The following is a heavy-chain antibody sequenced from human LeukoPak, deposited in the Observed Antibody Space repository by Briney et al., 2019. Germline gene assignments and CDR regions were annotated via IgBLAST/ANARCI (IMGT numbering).Heavy chain of an antibody. Sequence: ASVKVSCKVSGYRFTELSRHWVRQAPGKGLEWLGGFDLVHGDTIYAQKFQGRVTMTEDTSTDTSYMELSSLGSEDTAVYFCTAGRAYSLRDFWGQGTLVIVSS. D-gene: IGHD5-18*01. CDR1: GYRFTELS. J-gene: IGHJ4*02. CDR3: TAGRAYSLRDF. CDR2: FDLVHGDT. V-gene: IGHV1-24*01.